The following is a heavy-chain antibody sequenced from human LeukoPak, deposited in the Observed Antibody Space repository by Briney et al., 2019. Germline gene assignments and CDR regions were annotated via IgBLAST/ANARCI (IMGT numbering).Heavy chain of an antibody. CDR3: ARDLGGYD. J-gene: IGHJ4*02. Sequence: GGSLRLSCAASGFTFSSYSMNWVRQAPGKGLEWVSYISTSGSTIDYVDSVKGRFTISRDNSKNTLYLQMNSLRAEDTAVYYCARDLGGYDWGQGTLVTVSS. CDR2: ISTSGSTI. CDR1: GFTFSSYS. D-gene: IGHD1-1*01. V-gene: IGHV3-48*01.